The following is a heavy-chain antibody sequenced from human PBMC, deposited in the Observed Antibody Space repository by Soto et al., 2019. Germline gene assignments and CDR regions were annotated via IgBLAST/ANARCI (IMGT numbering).Heavy chain of an antibody. CDR3: ATRLKTYYDFWSGPRDGMDV. V-gene: IGHV3-7*01. CDR1: GFTFSSHW. D-gene: IGHD3-3*01. J-gene: IGHJ6*02. CDR2: IKQDGSEK. Sequence: PGGCLRLSCAASGFTFSSHWMSWVRQAPGKGLEWVANIKQDGSEKYYVDSVKVRFTISRDNAKNSLYLQMNSLRAEDTAVYYCATRLKTYYDFWSGPRDGMDVWGQGTTVTVSS.